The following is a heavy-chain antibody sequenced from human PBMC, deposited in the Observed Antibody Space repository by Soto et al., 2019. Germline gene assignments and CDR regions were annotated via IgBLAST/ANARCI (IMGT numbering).Heavy chain of an antibody. CDR1: GLPFSSYS. CDR3: ARRITMVRGPYYYYAMDV. V-gene: IGHV3-48*02. J-gene: IGHJ6*02. Sequence: PGGSLRLPCASFGLPFSSYSMSWVRHAPGKGLEFLSYITSTSSTKNYADSVKGRFTISRDNAKNSLYLQMNSLRDEDTAVYYCARRITMVRGPYYYYAMDVWGPGTTVTVS. CDR2: ITSTSSTK. D-gene: IGHD3-10*01.